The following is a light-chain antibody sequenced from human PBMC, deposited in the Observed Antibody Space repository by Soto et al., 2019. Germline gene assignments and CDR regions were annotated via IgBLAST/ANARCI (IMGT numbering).Light chain of an antibody. J-gene: IGKJ4*01. CDR2: KTS. CDR1: QSISSW. CDR3: KQYQSFSLT. Sequence: DIQMTQSPSTLSASVGDRVTITCRASQSISSWLAWYQQKPGKAPKLLIYKTSNLESGVPSRFSGSGSGTEFSLTISSLQPDDFATYYCKQYQSFSLTFGGWTRVDVK. V-gene: IGKV1-5*03.